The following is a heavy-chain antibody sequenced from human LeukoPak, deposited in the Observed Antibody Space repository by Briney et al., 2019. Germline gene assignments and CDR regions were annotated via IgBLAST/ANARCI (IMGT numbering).Heavy chain of an antibody. CDR1: GFTFSSFS. Sequence: GGSLRLSCAASGFTFSSFSMNWVRQAPGKGLEWVSFITGSSSTIYYADSVKGRFTISRDNAKNSLYLQMNSLRAEDTAVYYCASCSSTDCYWGQGTLVTVSS. D-gene: IGHD2-2*01. CDR3: ASCSSTDCY. CDR2: ITGSSSTI. J-gene: IGHJ4*02. V-gene: IGHV3-48*01.